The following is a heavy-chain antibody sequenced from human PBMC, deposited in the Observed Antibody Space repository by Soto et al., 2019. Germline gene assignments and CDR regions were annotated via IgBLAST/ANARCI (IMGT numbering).Heavy chain of an antibody. D-gene: IGHD4-17*01. CDR1: GFTIDSFA. J-gene: IGHJ5*02. CDR3: AKDHPMDYGCFDP. CDR2: ISNSGDAT. V-gene: IGHV3-23*01. Sequence: XXSLSLSCASSGFTIDSFAMGWLPLPVGKGLEWVSTISNSGDATYYPDSVKGRFTISRDNSKNTLYLQMNSLRAEDTAAYYCAKDHPMDYGCFDPWGQGVLVTVSS.